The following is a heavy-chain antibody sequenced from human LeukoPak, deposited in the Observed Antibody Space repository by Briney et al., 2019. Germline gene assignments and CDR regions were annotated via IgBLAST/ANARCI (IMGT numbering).Heavy chain of an antibody. J-gene: IGHJ5*02. Sequence: PSETLSLTCTVSGGSISSGSYYWSWIRQPAGKGLEWIGRIYTSGSTNYNPSLKSRVTISVDTSKNQFSLKLSSVTAADTAVYYCASCPGLYDGSGSYRMFNWFDPWGQGTLVTVSS. CDR2: IYTSGST. V-gene: IGHV4-61*02. CDR3: ASCPGLYDGSGSYRMFNWFDP. D-gene: IGHD3-10*01. CDR1: GGSISSGSYY.